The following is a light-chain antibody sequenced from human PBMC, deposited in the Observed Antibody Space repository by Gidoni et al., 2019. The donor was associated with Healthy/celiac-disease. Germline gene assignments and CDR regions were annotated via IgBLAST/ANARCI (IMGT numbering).Light chain of an antibody. V-gene: IGKV3-15*01. CDR3: QQYNNWPPLT. Sequence: EIVMTQSPATLSVSPGERATLSCRASQSVSSNLAWYQQKPGQAPRLLIYGASTRATGIPARFSGSGSGTEFTLTISSLQSEDFALYYCQQYNNWPPLTFXGXTKVXIK. CDR1: QSVSSN. CDR2: GAS. J-gene: IGKJ4*01.